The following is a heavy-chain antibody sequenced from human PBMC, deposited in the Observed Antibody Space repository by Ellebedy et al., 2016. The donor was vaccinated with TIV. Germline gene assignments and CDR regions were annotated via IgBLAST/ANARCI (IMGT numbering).Heavy chain of an antibody. D-gene: IGHD2-8*01. CDR2: TDPSGGST. J-gene: IGHJ6*02. CDR3: AREVSQYGMDV. V-gene: IGHV1-46*01. Sequence: AASVKVSCKASGYTFSSTYMHWVRHAPGQGLEWMGITDPSGGSTNYAQKFQDRVTMTRDTSISTAYLELSSLRSDDTVVYYCAREVSQYGMDVWGQGTTVTVSS. CDR1: GYTFSSTY.